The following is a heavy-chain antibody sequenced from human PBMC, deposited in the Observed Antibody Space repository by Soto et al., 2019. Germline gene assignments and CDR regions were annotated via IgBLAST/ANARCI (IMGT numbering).Heavy chain of an antibody. CDR3: ASSSGSYWQLDY. D-gene: IGHD1-26*01. CDR1: GYTFTSYA. Sequence: QVQLVQSGAEVKKPGASVKVSCKASGYTFTSYAMHWVRQAPGQGLEWMGWINAGNGNTKYSQKFQGRVTITRDTSASTAYMELSSLRSEDTAVYYCASSSGSYWQLDYWGQGTLVTVSS. V-gene: IGHV1-3*01. CDR2: INAGNGNT. J-gene: IGHJ4*02.